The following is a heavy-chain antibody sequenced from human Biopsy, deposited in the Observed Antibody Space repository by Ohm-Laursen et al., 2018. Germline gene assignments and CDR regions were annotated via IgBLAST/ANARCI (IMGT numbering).Heavy chain of an antibody. D-gene: IGHD4-11*01. Sequence: GSLRLSCAASGFVVSGTQMSWVRQAPRKGLEWVSVIYSGDSTYYADSVKGRFTISRDESKNTLYLQMNSLRAEDTAIYYCARDSTINTVTTADYWGQGTLVTVSS. CDR2: IYSGDST. CDR1: GFVVSGTQ. J-gene: IGHJ4*02. V-gene: IGHV3-53*01. CDR3: ARDSTINTVTTADY.